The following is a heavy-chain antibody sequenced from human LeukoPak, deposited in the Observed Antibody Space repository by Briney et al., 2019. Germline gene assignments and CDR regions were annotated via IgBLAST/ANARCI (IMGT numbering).Heavy chain of an antibody. J-gene: IGHJ4*02. Sequence: GGSLRLSCAASGFTFSSYWMSWVRQAPGKGLEWVANIKRDGSEKYYVDSVKGRFTISRDNAKNSLYLQMNSLRAEDTAVYYCARAYGSGSYSLSPDYWGQGTLVTVSS. D-gene: IGHD3-10*01. CDR1: GFTFSSYW. CDR3: ARAYGSGSYSLSPDY. CDR2: IKRDGSEK. V-gene: IGHV3-7*04.